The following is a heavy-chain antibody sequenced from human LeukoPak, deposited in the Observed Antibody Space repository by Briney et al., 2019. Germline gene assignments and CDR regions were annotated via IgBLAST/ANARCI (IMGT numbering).Heavy chain of an antibody. Sequence: SETLSLTCAVYGGSFSNYYWSWIRQPPGKGLEWIGEINHSGSTNYNPSLKSRVTISVDTSKNQFSLKLSSVTAADTAVYYCARSFSYDYVWGSYRIDYWGQGTLVTVSS. D-gene: IGHD3-16*02. CDR1: GGSFSNYY. V-gene: IGHV4-34*01. CDR2: INHSGST. J-gene: IGHJ4*02. CDR3: ARSFSYDYVWGSYRIDY.